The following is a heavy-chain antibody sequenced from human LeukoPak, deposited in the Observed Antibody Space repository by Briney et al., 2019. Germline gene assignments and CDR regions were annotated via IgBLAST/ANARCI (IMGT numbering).Heavy chain of an antibody. Sequence: ASVKVSCKASGYTFTGYYMHWVRQAPGQGLEWMGWINPNSGGTNYAQKFQGRVTMTRDTSISTAYMELGRLRSDDTAVYYCAREVTMIVVVITTSPYYGMDVWGQGTTVTVSS. CDR3: AREVTMIVVVITTSPYYGMDV. J-gene: IGHJ6*02. V-gene: IGHV1-2*02. D-gene: IGHD3-22*01. CDR2: INPNSGGT. CDR1: GYTFTGYY.